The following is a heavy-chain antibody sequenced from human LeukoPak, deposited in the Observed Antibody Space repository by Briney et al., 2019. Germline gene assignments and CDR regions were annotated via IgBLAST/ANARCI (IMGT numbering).Heavy chain of an antibody. CDR1: GGSISSGGYY. D-gene: IGHD5-18*01. Sequence: SETLSLTCTVSGGSISSGGYYWSWIRQHPGKGLEWIGYIYYSGSTYYNPSLKSRVTISVDTSKNQFSLKLSSVTAADTVVYYCARDLVDSGYAFDIWGQGTMVTVSS. V-gene: IGHV4-31*03. CDR2: IYYSGST. J-gene: IGHJ3*02. CDR3: ARDLVDSGYAFDI.